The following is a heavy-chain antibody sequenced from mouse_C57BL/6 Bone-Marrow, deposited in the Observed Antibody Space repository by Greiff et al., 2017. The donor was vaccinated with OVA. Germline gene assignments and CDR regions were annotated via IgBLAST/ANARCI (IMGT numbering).Heavy chain of an antibody. CDR2: FHPYNDDT. CDR3: ARPGDYDGDWFAY. D-gene: IGHD2-4*01. Sequence: VKVVESGAELVKPGASVKMSCKASGYTFTTYPIEWMKQNHGKSLEWIGNFHPYNDDTKYNEKFKGKATLTVEKSSSTVYLELSRLTSDDSAVCYCARPGDYDGDWFAYWGQGTLVTVSA. J-gene: IGHJ3*01. CDR1: GYTFTTYP. V-gene: IGHV1-47*01.